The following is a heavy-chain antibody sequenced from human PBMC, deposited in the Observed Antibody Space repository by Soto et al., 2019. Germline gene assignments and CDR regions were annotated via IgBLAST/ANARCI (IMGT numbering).Heavy chain of an antibody. CDR1: GYTFSTSG. D-gene: IGHD2-15*01. Sequence: QVQLVQSGAEVRKPGASVKVSCKASGYTFSTSGMIWLRQAPGQGLQWMGWISTYNGDTNDAPKFQDRVTMTSDTSTRTVYMEPRRLRSDDTAVYYCARAGAAPYSYYGKDVWGQGTRVTVPS. CDR3: ARAGAAPYSYYGKDV. V-gene: IGHV1-18*01. J-gene: IGHJ6*01. CDR2: ISTYNGDT.